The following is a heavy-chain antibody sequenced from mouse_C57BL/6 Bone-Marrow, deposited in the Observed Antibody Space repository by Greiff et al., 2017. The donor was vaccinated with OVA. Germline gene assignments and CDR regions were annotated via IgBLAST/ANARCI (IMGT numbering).Heavy chain of an antibody. D-gene: IGHD1-1*01. CDR2: INPNNGGT. Sequence: VQLQQSGPELVKPGASVKMSCKASGYTFTDYNMHWVKQSHGKSLEWIGYINPNNGGTSYNQKFKGQATLTVNKSSSTAYMELRSLTSEDSAVYYCARPTVVAAFAYWGQGTLVTVSA. V-gene: IGHV1-22*01. CDR1: GYTFTDYN. CDR3: ARPTVVAAFAY. J-gene: IGHJ3*01.